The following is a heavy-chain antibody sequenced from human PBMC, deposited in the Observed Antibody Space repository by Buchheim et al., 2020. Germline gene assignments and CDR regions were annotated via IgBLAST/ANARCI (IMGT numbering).Heavy chain of an antibody. CDR1: GCSISSGGYY. D-gene: IGHD3-22*01. V-gene: IGHV4-31*03. Sequence: QVQLQESGPGLVKPSQTLSLTCTVSGCSISSGGYYWSWLRQHPGKGLEWIGYIYYSGSTYYNPSLKSRVTISVDTSKNQFSLKLSSVTAADTAVYYCATGGSYYYDSSGYPWRFDYWGQGTL. J-gene: IGHJ4*02. CDR3: ATGGSYYYDSSGYPWRFDY. CDR2: IYYSGST.